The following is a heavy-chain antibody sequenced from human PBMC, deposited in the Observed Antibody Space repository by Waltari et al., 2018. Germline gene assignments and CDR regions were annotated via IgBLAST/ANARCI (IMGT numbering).Heavy chain of an antibody. CDR2: INHSGGT. CDR1: GGSFSGYY. CDR3: ARVGYYYSDGMDV. V-gene: IGHV4-34*01. D-gene: IGHD2-15*01. J-gene: IGHJ6*02. Sequence: QVQLQQWGAGLFKPSETLSLTCVVYGGSFSGYYWTWIRQPPEKGLEWIGEINHSGGTNHNPSLKCRVTISVDTPKNQFSLRLTTVTAADTAVYYCARVGYYYSDGMDVWGQGTTVTVSS.